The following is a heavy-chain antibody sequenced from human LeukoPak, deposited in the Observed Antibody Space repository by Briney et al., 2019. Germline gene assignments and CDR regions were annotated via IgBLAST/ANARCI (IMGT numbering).Heavy chain of an antibody. J-gene: IGHJ4*02. D-gene: IGHD2-2*01. Sequence: GSLRLSCAASGFTSSSYSMNWVRQAPGKGLELVSYISSSGSTIYYADSVKGRFTISRDNAKNSLYLQMNSLRAEDTAVYYCAKCGRLPAAPFDYWGQGTLVTVSS. CDR2: ISSSGSTI. CDR3: AKCGRLPAAPFDY. V-gene: IGHV3-48*04. CDR1: GFTSSSYS.